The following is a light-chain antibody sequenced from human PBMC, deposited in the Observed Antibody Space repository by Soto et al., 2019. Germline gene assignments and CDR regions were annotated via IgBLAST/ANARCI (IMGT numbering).Light chain of an antibody. CDR1: QSVSSY. V-gene: IGKV3-11*01. Sequence: EIVLTKSPATLSWSPGERATLACTASQSVSSYLNWYQQKPGQAPRLLIYGASSMATGIPDRFSGSGSGTDFTPTISRLEPEDFAVYYCQHRSNWPLNCGGGNKGDIK. J-gene: IGKJ4*01. CDR3: QHRSNWPLN. CDR2: GAS.